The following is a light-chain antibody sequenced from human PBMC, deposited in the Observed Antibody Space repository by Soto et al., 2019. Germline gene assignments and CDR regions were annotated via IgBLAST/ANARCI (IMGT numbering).Light chain of an antibody. J-gene: IGLJ1*01. CDR3: SSYTSSSPYV. V-gene: IGLV2-14*01. CDR1: SSDVGGSNY. CDR2: EVS. Sequence: QSVLTQPASVSGSPGQSITISCPGTSSDVGGSNYVSWYQQHPGKAPKLMIYEVSNRPSGVSNRFSGSKSGNTASLTISGLQAEDEADYFCSSYTSSSPYVVGTGTKVT.